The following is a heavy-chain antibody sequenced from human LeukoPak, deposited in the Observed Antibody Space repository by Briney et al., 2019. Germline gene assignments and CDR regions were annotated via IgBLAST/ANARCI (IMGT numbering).Heavy chain of an antibody. V-gene: IGHV3-23*01. CDR3: ARESSGIAAAGTVK. D-gene: IGHD6-13*01. CDR1: GFTFSSYA. Sequence: GGSLRISCAASGFTFSSYAMSWVRQAPGKGLEWVSAISGSGGSTYYADSVKGRFTISRDNSKNTLYLQMNSLRAEDTAVYYCARESSGIAAAGTVKWGQGTLVTVSS. CDR2: ISGSGGST. J-gene: IGHJ4*02.